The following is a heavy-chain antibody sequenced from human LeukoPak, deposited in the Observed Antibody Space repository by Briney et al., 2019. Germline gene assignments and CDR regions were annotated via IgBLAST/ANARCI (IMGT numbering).Heavy chain of an antibody. V-gene: IGHV3-23*01. Sequence: GGSLRLSCAASGFTFNSYAMSWVRQAPGKGLEWVSSISGSGGDTYYADSVKGRFTISRDNSKGTLYLQMNSLRAEGTAVYYCARGDGYNFFDYWGQGTLVTVSS. CDR2: ISGSGGDT. CDR3: ARGDGYNFFDY. D-gene: IGHD5-24*01. CDR1: GFTFNSYA. J-gene: IGHJ4*02.